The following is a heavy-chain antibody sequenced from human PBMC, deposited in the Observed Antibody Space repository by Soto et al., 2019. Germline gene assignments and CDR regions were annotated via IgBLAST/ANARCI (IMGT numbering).Heavy chain of an antibody. J-gene: IGHJ1*01. Sequence: PSETLSVTCTVSGGSISSYYWSWIRQPPGKGLEWIGYIYYSGSTNYNPSLKSRVTISVDTSKNQFSLKLSSVTAADTAVYYCAREGDYYDSSGYYTSGFQHWGHGTLVTVSS. CDR1: GGSISSYY. CDR2: IYYSGST. CDR3: AREGDYYDSSGYYTSGFQH. D-gene: IGHD3-22*01. V-gene: IGHV4-59*01.